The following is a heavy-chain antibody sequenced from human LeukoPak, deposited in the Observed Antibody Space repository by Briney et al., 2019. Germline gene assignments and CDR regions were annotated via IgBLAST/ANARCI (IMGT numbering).Heavy chain of an antibody. V-gene: IGHV3-7*04. CDR3: ARAKRNGFDI. Sequence: PGGSLRLSCAASGFPFNTFWMSWVRQAPGKGLEWVANIKEDGGEKYYVDSVKGRFTISRDNAKNSLYLQMNSLRAEDTAVYYCARAKRNGFDIWGQGTMVTVSS. J-gene: IGHJ3*02. CDR1: GFPFNTFW. CDR2: IKEDGGEK.